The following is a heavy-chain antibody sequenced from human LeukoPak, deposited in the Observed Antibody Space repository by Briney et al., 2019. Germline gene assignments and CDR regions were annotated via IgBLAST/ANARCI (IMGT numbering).Heavy chain of an antibody. J-gene: IGHJ3*02. CDR1: GFTYRDHY. V-gene: IGHV3-11*01. CDR2: ISSGGSTV. CDR3: ARKRMDSDAFDI. D-gene: IGHD3/OR15-3a*01. Sequence: GGSLRLSCAASGFTYRDHYMSWIRHAPGKGLELVSNISSGGSTVYYADSVKGRFTNSRDNAKNSLSLQMNSLRAEDTAVYYCARKRMDSDAFDIWGQGTMVTVSS.